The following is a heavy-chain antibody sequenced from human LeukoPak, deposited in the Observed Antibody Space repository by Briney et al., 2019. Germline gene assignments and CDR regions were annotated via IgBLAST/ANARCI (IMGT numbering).Heavy chain of an antibody. J-gene: IGHJ4*02. Sequence: PGGSLRLSCAASGFTFSTYRMHWLRQVPGKGLVWVSHINSDGSGTSYADSVKGRFTISRDNAKNTLYLQMNSLRVEDTAVYYCARPPAYDSRNYYFAYWGQGILVTVSS. CDR3: ARPPAYDSRNYYFAY. D-gene: IGHD3-22*01. CDR2: INSDGSGT. CDR1: GFTFSTYR. V-gene: IGHV3-74*01.